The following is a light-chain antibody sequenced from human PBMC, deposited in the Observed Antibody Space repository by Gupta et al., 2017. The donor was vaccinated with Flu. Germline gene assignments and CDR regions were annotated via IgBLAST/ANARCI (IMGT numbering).Light chain of an antibody. J-gene: IGLJ1*01. V-gene: IGLV1-51*01. CDR2: YNN. CDR1: SSNIVNNY. CDR3: CKWGNSKSAGYV. Sequence: QSVLTQPPSVSAAPGQKVTISCSGSSSNIVNNYVSWYQQLPGKDPKLLMSYNNKRPSGIPPRFVCDTYCAYATLVTNGRHNGDDAAEYYCKWGNSKSAGYVFGYGTKVTVL.